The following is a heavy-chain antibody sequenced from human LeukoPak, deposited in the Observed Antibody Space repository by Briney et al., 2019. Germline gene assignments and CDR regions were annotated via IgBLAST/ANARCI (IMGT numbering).Heavy chain of an antibody. CDR3: ARDSNGDYPYYFDY. V-gene: IGHV4-59*01. J-gene: IGHJ4*02. D-gene: IGHD4-17*01. Sequence: PSETLSLTCTVSGGSISSYYWSWIRQPPGKGLEWIGYIYYSGSTNYNPSLKSRVTISVDTSKNQFSLKLSSVTAADTAVYYCARDSNGDYPYYFDYWGQGTLVTVPS. CDR1: GGSISSYY. CDR2: IYYSGST.